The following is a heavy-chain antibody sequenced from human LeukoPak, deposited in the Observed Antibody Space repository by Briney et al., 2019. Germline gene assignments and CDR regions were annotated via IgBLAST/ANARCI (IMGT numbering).Heavy chain of an antibody. D-gene: IGHD4-17*01. V-gene: IGHV3-21*01. Sequence: GGSLRLSCAASGFTFSSYSMNWLRQAPGKGLEWVSSISSSSNYIYYADSVKGRFAISRDNARKSLYLQMNSLRAEDTAVYYCAKGMTTVTTSEDAFDIWGQGTMVTVSS. CDR1: GFTFSSYS. J-gene: IGHJ3*02. CDR3: AKGMTTVTTSEDAFDI. CDR2: ISSSSNYI.